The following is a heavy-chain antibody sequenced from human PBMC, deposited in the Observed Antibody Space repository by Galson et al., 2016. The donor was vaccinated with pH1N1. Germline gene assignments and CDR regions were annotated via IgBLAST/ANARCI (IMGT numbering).Heavy chain of an antibody. CDR1: GFIFSNGW. CDR3: STDGKTYENTGY. CDR2: IECKTDGGTT. D-gene: IGHD2-8*02. J-gene: IGHJ4*02. V-gene: IGHV3-15*04. Sequence: SLRLSCAASGFIFSNGWMSWVRQAPGKGLEWVGRIECKTDGGTTEYAAPVKDRFTISRDDSKTTLYLQMNSLKTEDTAVYYCSTDGKTYENTGYWGQGTLVTVSS.